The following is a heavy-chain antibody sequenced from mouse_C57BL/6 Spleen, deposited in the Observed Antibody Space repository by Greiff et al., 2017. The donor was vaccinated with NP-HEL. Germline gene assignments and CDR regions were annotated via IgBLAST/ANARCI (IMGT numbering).Heavy chain of an antibody. D-gene: IGHD2-3*01. Sequence: DVKLVESEGGLVQPGSSMKLSCTASGFTFSDYYMAWVRQVPEKGLEWVANINYDGSSTYYLDSLKSRFIISRDNAKNILYLQMSSLKSEDTATYYCARVDGYYYFDYWGQSTTLTVSS. J-gene: IGHJ2*01. V-gene: IGHV5-16*01. CDR3: ARVDGYYYFDY. CDR1: GFTFSDYY. CDR2: INYDGSST.